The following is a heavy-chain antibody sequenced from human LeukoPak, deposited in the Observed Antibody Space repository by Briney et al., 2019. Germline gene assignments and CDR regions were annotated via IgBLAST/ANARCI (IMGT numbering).Heavy chain of an antibody. D-gene: IGHD6-13*01. Sequence: PGGSLRLSCAASGFTFSSYAMSWVRRAPGKGLEWVSAISGSGGSTYYADSVKGRFTISRDNSKNTLYLQMNSLRAEDTAVYYCARASTAAASYYYYYYCLDVWGQGTTVTVYS. V-gene: IGHV3-23*01. CDR3: ARASTAAASYYYYYYCLDV. CDR2: ISGSGGST. CDR1: GFTFSSYA. J-gene: IGHJ6*02.